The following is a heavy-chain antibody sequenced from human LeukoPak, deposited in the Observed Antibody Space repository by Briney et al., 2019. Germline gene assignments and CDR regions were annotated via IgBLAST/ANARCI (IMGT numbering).Heavy chain of an antibody. CDR2: ISYDGSNK. Sequence: GGSLRLSCAASGFTFSSYGMPWVRQAPGKGLEWVAVISYDGSNKYYADSVKGRFTISRDNSKNTLYLRMNSPRAEDTAVYYCASGRYGSGSYEFDYWGQGTLVTVSS. D-gene: IGHD3-10*01. CDR3: ASGRYGSGSYEFDY. CDR1: GFTFSSYG. J-gene: IGHJ4*02. V-gene: IGHV3-30*03.